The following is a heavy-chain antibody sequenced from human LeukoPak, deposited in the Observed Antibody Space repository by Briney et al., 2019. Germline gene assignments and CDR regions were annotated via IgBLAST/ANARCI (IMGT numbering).Heavy chain of an antibody. Sequence: GRSLRLSCAASGFTFRSYDMHWVRQAPGKGLEWVAVVWYDESNKYYVDSVKGRFTISRDNSKNTLYLQMNSLRVEDTALYYCARGLSTVATYFDYWGQGTLVTVSS. CDR1: GFTFRSYD. D-gene: IGHD4-17*01. CDR2: VWYDESNK. J-gene: IGHJ4*02. CDR3: ARGLSTVATYFDY. V-gene: IGHV3-33*01.